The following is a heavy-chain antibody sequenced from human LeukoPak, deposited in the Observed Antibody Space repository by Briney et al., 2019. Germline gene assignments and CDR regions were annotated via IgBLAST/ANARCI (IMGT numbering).Heavy chain of an antibody. CDR1: GFTFSSYG. CDR3: AKETGYSSSWYTLDYYYYGMDV. D-gene: IGHD6-13*01. J-gene: IGHJ6*02. V-gene: IGHV3-30*18. Sequence: GRSLRLSCAASGFTFSSYGMHWVRQAPGKGLEWVAVISYDGSNKYHADSVKGRFTISRDNSKNTLYLQMNSLRAEDTAVYYCAKETGYSSSWYTLDYYYYGMDVWGQGTTVTVSS. CDR2: ISYDGSNK.